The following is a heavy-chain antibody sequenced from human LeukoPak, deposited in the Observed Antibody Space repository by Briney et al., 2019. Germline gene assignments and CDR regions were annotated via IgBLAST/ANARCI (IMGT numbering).Heavy chain of an antibody. D-gene: IGHD2-21*01. CDR1: GFTFSYHW. Sequence: GGSLRLSCAASGFTFSYHWMHWVRQAPGKGLGWVSRIRSDGRSTNYADSVRGRFTISRDNSKNTMYLQMSNLRVEDTAIYYCARGSLASHDYWGQGTLVTVSS. CDR2: IRSDGRST. CDR3: ARGSLASHDY. J-gene: IGHJ4*02. V-gene: IGHV3-74*01.